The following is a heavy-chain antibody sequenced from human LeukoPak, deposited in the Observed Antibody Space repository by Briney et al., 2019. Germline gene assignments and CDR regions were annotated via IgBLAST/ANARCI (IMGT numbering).Heavy chain of an antibody. CDR1: GFTFSSYS. CDR2: IRYDGSNK. J-gene: IGHJ4*02. Sequence: GGSLRLSCAASGFTFSSYSMQWVRQAPGKGLEWVAFIRYDGSNKYYADSVKGRFTISRDNSKNTLYLQMNSLRAEDTAVYYCAKERGNWNDPFDYWGQGTLVTVSS. V-gene: IGHV3-30*02. CDR3: AKERGNWNDPFDY. D-gene: IGHD1-1*01.